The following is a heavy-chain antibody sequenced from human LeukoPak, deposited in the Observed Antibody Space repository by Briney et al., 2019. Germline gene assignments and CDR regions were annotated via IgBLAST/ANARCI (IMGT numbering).Heavy chain of an antibody. D-gene: IGHD1-1*01. Sequence: SETLSLTCTVSGGSISSYYWSWIRQPPGKGLGWVGDIYYSGSTNYNPSLKSRVTISVDTSKNQFSLKLCSVTAADTAVYYCARVTGTAFNAGVDDAFDIWGQGTMVTVSS. CDR2: IYYSGST. V-gene: IGHV4-59*01. CDR1: GGSISSYY. CDR3: ARVTGTAFNAGVDDAFDI. J-gene: IGHJ3*02.